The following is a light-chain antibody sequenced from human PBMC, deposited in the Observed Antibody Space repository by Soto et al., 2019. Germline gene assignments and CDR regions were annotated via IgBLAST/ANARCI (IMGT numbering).Light chain of an antibody. V-gene: IGKV1-5*01. Sequence: GDRVTITCRASQSISSWLAWYQQKPGKAPKLLIYDASSLESGVPSRFSGSGSGTEFTLTISSLQPDDFATYYCQQYNRYSHPFPQGPKLEIK. CDR2: DAS. J-gene: IGKJ2*01. CDR1: QSISSW. CDR3: QQYNRYSHP.